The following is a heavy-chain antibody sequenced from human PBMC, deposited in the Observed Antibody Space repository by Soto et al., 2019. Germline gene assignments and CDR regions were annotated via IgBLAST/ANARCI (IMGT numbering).Heavy chain of an antibody. CDR3: ARGGRYTYGYGDYSYGMDV. CDR1: GYPFGDYA. CDR2: ISGTGSRT. Sequence: EVQLLESGGDLVHPGGTLILSCVGSGYPFGDYAMRWVRQAPGKGLEWVSGISGTGSRTSYADSVRGRFTISRDNVNNTLSLQMDSLRAEDTAVYYCARGGRYTYGYGDYSYGMDVWGQGTTVTVSS. V-gene: IGHV3-23*01. J-gene: IGHJ6*02. D-gene: IGHD5-18*01.